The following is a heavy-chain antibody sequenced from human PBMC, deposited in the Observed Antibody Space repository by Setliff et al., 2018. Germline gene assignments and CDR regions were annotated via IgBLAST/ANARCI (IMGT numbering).Heavy chain of an antibody. J-gene: IGHJ5*02. Sequence: ASVKVSCKASGYTFTSYYMHWVRQAPGQGLEWMGWINAGNGNTKYSQKFQGRVTITRDTSASTVYMELNSLTSEDTAIYYCARDATYSITWYYWFDPWGQGTLVTVSS. D-gene: IGHD6-13*01. V-gene: IGHV1-3*01. CDR3: ARDATYSITWYYWFDP. CDR2: INAGNGNT. CDR1: GYTFTSYY.